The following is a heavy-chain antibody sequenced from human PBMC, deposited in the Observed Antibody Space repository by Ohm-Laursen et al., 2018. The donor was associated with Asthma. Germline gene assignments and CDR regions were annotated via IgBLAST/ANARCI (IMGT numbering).Heavy chain of an antibody. Sequence: SSLRLSCAAPGFTFSSYAMHWVRQAPGKGLEWVAVISFDGSNKYYADSVKGRFTISRDNSKNTLYLQMNSLRDEDTAVYYCARELGWYYDSSGYPNPSDMWGQGTMVTVSS. J-gene: IGHJ3*02. D-gene: IGHD3-22*01. CDR2: ISFDGSNK. CDR1: GFTFSSYA. CDR3: ARELGWYYDSSGYPNPSDM. V-gene: IGHV3-30*04.